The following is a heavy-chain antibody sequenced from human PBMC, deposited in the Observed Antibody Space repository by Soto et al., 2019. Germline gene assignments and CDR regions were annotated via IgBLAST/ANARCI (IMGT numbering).Heavy chain of an antibody. D-gene: IGHD6-6*01. Sequence: AETLSRTFAVYGGSFSCYYWSWIRQPPGKVLELIGEINHSGSTNYNPSLKSRVTISVDTPKNQFSLKLSSVTAADTAVYDCERDPVDMVISSGFDSWGHGTLVTVSS. CDR1: GGSFSCYY. CDR3: ERDPVDMVISSGFDS. J-gene: IGHJ4*01. V-gene: IGHV4-34*01. CDR2: INHSGST.